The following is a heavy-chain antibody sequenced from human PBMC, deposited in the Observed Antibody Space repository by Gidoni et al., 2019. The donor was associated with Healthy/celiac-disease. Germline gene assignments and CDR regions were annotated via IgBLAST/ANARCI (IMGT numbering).Heavy chain of an antibody. CDR2: LYYSGST. CDR3: RGGSDSGHDAFDI. J-gene: IGHJ3*02. Sequence: QLQLQESGPGLVKPSETLSLTCTVSVGSISSSSYYCGWIRQPPGKGLEWIGSLYYSGSTYYNPSLKSRVTISVDTSKNQFSLKLSSVTAADTAVYYCRGGSDSGHDAFDIWGQGTMVTVSS. V-gene: IGHV4-39*01. CDR1: VGSISSSSYY. D-gene: IGHD1-26*01.